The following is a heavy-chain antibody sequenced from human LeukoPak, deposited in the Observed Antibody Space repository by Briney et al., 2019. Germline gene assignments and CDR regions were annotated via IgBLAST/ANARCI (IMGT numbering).Heavy chain of an antibody. D-gene: IGHD5-18*01. V-gene: IGHV1-69*13. CDR3: ARDVDTAMVTGS. J-gene: IGHJ4*02. Sequence: ASVKVSCKASGGTFSSYAISWVRQAPGQGLEWMGGIIPIFGTANYAQKFQGRVTITADESTSTAYTELSSLRSEDTAVYYCARDVDTAMVTGSWGQGTLVTVSS. CDR1: GGTFSSYA. CDR2: IIPIFGTA.